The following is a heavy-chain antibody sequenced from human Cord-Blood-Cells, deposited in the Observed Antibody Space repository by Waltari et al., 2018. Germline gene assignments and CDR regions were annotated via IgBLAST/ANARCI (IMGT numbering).Heavy chain of an antibody. D-gene: IGHD2-15*01. CDR1: GGSFSGYY. J-gene: IGHJ6*02. V-gene: IGHV4-34*01. CDR2: INHSGST. Sequence: QVQLQQWGAGLLKPSETLSLTCAVYGGSFSGYYWSWIRQPQGKGLEWIGEINHSGSTNYNPSLKSRVTTSVDTSKNQFSLKLSSVTAADTAVYYCARDPLFGYCSGGSCYSYYYGMDVWGQGTTVTVSS. CDR3: ARDPLFGYCSGGSCYSYYYGMDV.